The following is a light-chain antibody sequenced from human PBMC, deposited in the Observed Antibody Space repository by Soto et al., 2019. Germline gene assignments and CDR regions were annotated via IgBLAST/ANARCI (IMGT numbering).Light chain of an antibody. CDR1: QSFSSN. V-gene: IGKV3-15*01. CDR3: QQYNDWPRT. J-gene: IGKJ5*01. Sequence: EIVMTQSPATLSVSPGARVPLSCRASQSFSSNLAWYQHKPGQAPRLLIYGASTTATDVPPRFSGSGSGTEFTLTISSLQSEDFAVYYCQQYNDWPRTFGQGTRLEI. CDR2: GAS.